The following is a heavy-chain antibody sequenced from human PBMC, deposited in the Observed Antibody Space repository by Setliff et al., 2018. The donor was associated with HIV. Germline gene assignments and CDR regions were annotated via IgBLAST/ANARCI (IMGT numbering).Heavy chain of an antibody. CDR1: GYSFTDYY. CDR2: INPTGGST. Sequence: ASVKVSCKASGYSFTDYYMHWVRQAPGQGLEWMGVINPTGGSTRNTQKFQGRVTMTRDTSISTAYMELSRLRSDDTAVYYCARDYYDSSGYIFFPGLPDYWGQGTLVTVSS. J-gene: IGHJ4*02. V-gene: IGHV1-2*02. CDR3: ARDYYDSSGYIFFPGLPDY. D-gene: IGHD3-22*01.